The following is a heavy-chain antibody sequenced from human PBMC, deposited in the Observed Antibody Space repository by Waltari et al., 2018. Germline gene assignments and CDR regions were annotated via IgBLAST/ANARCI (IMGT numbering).Heavy chain of an antibody. CDR3: ARVSRGYRGSDRLLYFYSMDV. D-gene: IGHD5-12*01. V-gene: IGHV4-59*12. CDR2: VHYNGDT. CDR1: ADSISAYS. J-gene: IGHJ6*03. Sequence: QVQLQASGPGLVRPSATLSLTCSVSADSISAYSWSWVRQPTGKGLEWIGCVHYNGDTDYSPSLESRVTISLDTSKNQFSLMVSSVTAADTAVYYCARVSRGYRGSDRLLYFYSMDVWDKGTTVTVSS.